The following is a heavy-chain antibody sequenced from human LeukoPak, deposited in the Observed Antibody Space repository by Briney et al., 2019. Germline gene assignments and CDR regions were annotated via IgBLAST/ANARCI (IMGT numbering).Heavy chain of an antibody. Sequence: SETLSLTCTVSGGSISSYYWSWIRQPPGKGLEWFGYIYYSGSTNYNPSLKSRVTISVDTSKNQFSLKLSSVTAADTAVYYCARGNIGYNRWGQGTLVTVSS. CDR1: GGSISSYY. J-gene: IGHJ5*02. CDR3: ARGNIGYNR. CDR2: IYYSGST. D-gene: IGHD6-13*01. V-gene: IGHV4-59*01.